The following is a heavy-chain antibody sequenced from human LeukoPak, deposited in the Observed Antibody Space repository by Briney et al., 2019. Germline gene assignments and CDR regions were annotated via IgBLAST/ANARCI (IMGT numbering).Heavy chain of an antibody. CDR2: IKQDGSET. J-gene: IGHJ4*02. Sequence: GGSLRLSCAASGFTVSNYWMSWVSQAAGKGMEWGANIKQDGSETYYVDCVKGRFTISRDNAKNSLFLQMNSLTAEDTAVYYCARKGGTRGPLNYWGQGTLVTVSS. V-gene: IGHV3-7*01. CDR3: ARKGGTRGPLNY. CDR1: GFTVSNYW. D-gene: IGHD2-8*01.